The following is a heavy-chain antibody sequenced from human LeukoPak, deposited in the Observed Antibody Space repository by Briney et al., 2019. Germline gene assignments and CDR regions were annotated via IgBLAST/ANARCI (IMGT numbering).Heavy chain of an antibody. J-gene: IGHJ6*03. D-gene: IGHD2-2*01. CDR1: GDSSSRSSYY. Sequence: SETLSLTCTVSGDSSSRSSYYLAWIRQPPGRGLEWIGTLYYSGSTYYNPSLKSRVTISVDTSKNQFSLKLSSVTAADTAVYYCARGPYCSSTSCYDDYYYMDVWGKGTTVTVSS. CDR2: LYYSGST. CDR3: ARGPYCSSTSCYDDYYYMDV. V-gene: IGHV4-39*01.